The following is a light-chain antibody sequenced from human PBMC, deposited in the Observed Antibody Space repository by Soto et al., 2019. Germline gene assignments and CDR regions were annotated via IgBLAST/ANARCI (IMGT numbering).Light chain of an antibody. CDR2: EVS. Sequence: ALTQPASVSGSPGQSITISCTGTSSDVGGYNYVSWYQQHPGKAPKLMIYEVSNRPSGVYNRFSGSKSGNTASLTISGLQAEDEADYYCSSYTSSSTLVFGGGTKVTVL. V-gene: IGLV2-14*01. J-gene: IGLJ3*02. CDR1: SSDVGGYNY. CDR3: SSYTSSSTLV.